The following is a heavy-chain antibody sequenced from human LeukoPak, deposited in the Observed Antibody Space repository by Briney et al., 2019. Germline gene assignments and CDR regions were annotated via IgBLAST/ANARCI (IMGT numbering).Heavy chain of an antibody. CDR2: INPDSGFT. CDR1: GYKFTDDY. Sequence: GASVKVCCKASGYKFTDDYMHWVRQAPGQGLEFMGWINPDSGFTNYAQKFKGRVTMTRDTSISTAYLEVRSLTSDDTAVYYCAPTAEAYTSWWKVWGQGTLVTVSS. J-gene: IGHJ4*02. V-gene: IGHV1-2*02. D-gene: IGHD3-16*01. CDR3: APTAEAYTSWWKV.